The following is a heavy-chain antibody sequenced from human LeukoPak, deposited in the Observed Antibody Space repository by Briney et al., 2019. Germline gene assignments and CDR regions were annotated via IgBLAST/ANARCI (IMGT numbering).Heavy chain of an antibody. D-gene: IGHD4-17*01. Sequence: ASVKVSCKASGYTFTGCYMHWVRQAPGQGLEWMGWINPNSGGTNYVQKFQGRVTMTRDTSISTAYMELSRLRSDDTAVYYCARPVYGDYDSYYYYMDVWGKGTTVTVSS. CDR2: INPNSGGT. CDR1: GYTFTGCY. J-gene: IGHJ6*03. V-gene: IGHV1-2*02. CDR3: ARPVYGDYDSYYYYMDV.